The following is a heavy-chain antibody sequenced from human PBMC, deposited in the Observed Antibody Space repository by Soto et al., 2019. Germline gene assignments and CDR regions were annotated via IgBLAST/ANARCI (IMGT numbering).Heavy chain of an antibody. D-gene: IGHD5-18*01. CDR2: IIPILGIA. Sequence: QVQLVQSGAEVKKPGSSVKVSCKASGGTFSSYTISWVRQAPGQGLEWMGRIIPILGIANYAQKFQGRVTITADKSTSTAYMELSSLRSEDTAVYYCAREPAVDTAMALGFDYWGQGTLVTVSS. V-gene: IGHV1-69*08. J-gene: IGHJ4*02. CDR3: AREPAVDTAMALGFDY. CDR1: GGTFSSYT.